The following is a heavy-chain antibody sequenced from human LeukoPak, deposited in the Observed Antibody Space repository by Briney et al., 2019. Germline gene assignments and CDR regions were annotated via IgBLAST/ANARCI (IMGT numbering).Heavy chain of an antibody. J-gene: IGHJ4*02. D-gene: IGHD3-10*01. V-gene: IGHV4-39*07. CDR3: ARRYRFRGSGSLRFDY. Sequence: PGGSLRLSCAASGFTFSSYWMSWVRQPPGKGLEWIGSIYYSASTYYNPSLKSRVTISVDTSKNQFSLKLSSVTAADTAVYYCARRYRFRGSGSLRFDYWGQGTLVTVSS. CDR1: GFTFSSYW. CDR2: IYYSAST.